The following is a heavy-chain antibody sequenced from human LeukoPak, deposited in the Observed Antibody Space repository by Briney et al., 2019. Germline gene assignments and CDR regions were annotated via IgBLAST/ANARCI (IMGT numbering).Heavy chain of an antibody. V-gene: IGHV5-51*01. J-gene: IGHJ4*02. CDR2: IYPGDSDT. CDR1: GDRLTNNW. Sequence: GESLKISCKISGDRLTNNWISWVRQMPGKRMEWMGIIYPGDSDTRYSQSFQGQVTMSADKSINTAYLQWSSLKASDTAMYYCARRAPLSGESFDYWGQGTLVTVSS. D-gene: IGHD4-17*01. CDR3: ARRAPLSGESFDY.